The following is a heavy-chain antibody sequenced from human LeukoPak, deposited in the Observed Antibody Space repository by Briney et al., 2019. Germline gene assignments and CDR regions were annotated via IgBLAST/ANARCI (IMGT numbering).Heavy chain of an antibody. J-gene: IGHJ5*01. CDR2: ISGSGSST. Sequence: GGSLRLSCAASGFTFTNCAMTWVRQAPGKGLEWVSSISGSGSSTYYADSAKGRFTISRDNSKNTVYLQMNSLSVEDTAVYYCAKDQSRVGASDPFDSWAREPWSPSPQ. D-gene: IGHD1-26*01. V-gene: IGHV3-23*01. CDR3: AKDQSRVGASDPFDS. CDR1: GFTFTNCA.